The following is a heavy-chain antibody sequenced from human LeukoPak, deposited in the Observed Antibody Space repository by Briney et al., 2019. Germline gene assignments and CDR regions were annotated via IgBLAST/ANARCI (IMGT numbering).Heavy chain of an antibody. CDR3: VRENYGIDS. CDR2: IDTEGRRT. V-gene: IGHV3-74*01. D-gene: IGHD4-17*01. J-gene: IGHJ4*02. Sequence: PGGSLRLSCAASGFRFKSWMNWVRQAPGKGLVWVSYIDTEGRRTNYADSVRGRFTISRDNGKNKLYLQMNNLRVEDTGVYYCVRENYGIDSWGQGTLVIVSS. CDR1: GFRFKSW.